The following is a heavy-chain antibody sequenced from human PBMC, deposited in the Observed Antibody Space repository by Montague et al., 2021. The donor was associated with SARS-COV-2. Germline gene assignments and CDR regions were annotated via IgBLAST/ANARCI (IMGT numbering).Heavy chain of an antibody. Sequence: TLSLTCTVSGGSISSGSYFWSWIRQPAGKGLEWIGRIYTSGSTNYNPSLKSRVTISVDTSKNQFSLKLSSGTAADTAVYYCARDAGIAATGLNWFDPWGQGTLVTVSA. CDR2: IYTSGST. J-gene: IGHJ5*02. CDR1: GGSISSGSYF. D-gene: IGHD6-13*01. CDR3: ARDAGIAATGLNWFDP. V-gene: IGHV4-61*02.